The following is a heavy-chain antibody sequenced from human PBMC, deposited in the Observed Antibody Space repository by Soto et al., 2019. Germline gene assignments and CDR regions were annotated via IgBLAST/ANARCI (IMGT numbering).Heavy chain of an antibody. J-gene: IGHJ4*02. V-gene: IGHV4-59*01. CDR2: MHSRGSS. CDR1: GDAIDTYH. Sequence: ATLSLTCTVSGDAIDTYHWNSIRQAPGKRLEWFDYMHSRGSSRYNPAHQSRVTISLDAPKKQISLKLSTVTAADTAIYYYARERYSGYDWGALDSWGQGTLVTVSS. D-gene: IGHD5-12*01. CDR3: ARERYSGYDWGALDS.